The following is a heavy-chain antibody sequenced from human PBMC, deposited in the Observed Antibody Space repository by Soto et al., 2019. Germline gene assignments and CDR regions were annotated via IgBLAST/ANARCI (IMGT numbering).Heavy chain of an antibody. J-gene: IGHJ6*03. CDR2: IYYSGST. CDR3: ARGDNRYYMDV. V-gene: IGHV4-59*01. CDR1: GGSISSYY. Sequence: SETLSLTCTVSGGSISSYYWSWIRQPPGKGLEWIGYIYYSGSTNYNPSLKSRVTISVDTSKNQFSLKLSSVTAADTAVYYCARGDNRYYMDVWGKGTTVTVSS. D-gene: IGHD1-20*01.